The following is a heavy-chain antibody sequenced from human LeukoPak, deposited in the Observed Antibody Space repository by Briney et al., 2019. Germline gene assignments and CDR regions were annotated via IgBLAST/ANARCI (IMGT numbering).Heavy chain of an antibody. J-gene: IGHJ4*02. Sequence: SETLSLTCTVSGGSISSGSYYWSWIRQPAGKGLEWIGRIYTSGSTNYNPSLKSRVTISVDTSKNQFSLKLSPVTAADTAVYYCARARISYCSGGSCYYYFDYWGQGTLVTVS. CDR1: GGSISSGSYY. D-gene: IGHD2-15*01. V-gene: IGHV4-61*02. CDR3: ARARISYCSGGSCYYYFDY. CDR2: IYTSGST.